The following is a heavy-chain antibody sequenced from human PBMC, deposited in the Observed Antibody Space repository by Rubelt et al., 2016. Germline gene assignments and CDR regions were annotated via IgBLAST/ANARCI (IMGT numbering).Heavy chain of an antibody. D-gene: IGHD1-7*01. CDR2: IYSGGST. CDR1: GFTVSSNY. V-gene: IGHV3-66*01. Sequence: EVQLVESGGGLVQPGGSLRLSCAASGFTVSSNYMSWVRQAPGTGLEWVSVIYSGGSTYYADSVKGRFTIARDNSKHRRYLKMNSLRAEDTAVYYWARGLTITGTTLRDYWGQGTLVTVSS. CDR3: ARGLTITGTTLRDY. J-gene: IGHJ4*02.